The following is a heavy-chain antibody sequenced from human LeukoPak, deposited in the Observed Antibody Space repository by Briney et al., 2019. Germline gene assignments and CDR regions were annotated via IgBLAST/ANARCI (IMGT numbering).Heavy chain of an antibody. D-gene: IGHD6-19*01. Sequence: PSETLSLTCAVYGGSFSGYYWSWIRQPPGKGLEWIGEINHSGSTNYNPSLKSRVTISVGTSKNQFSLKLSSVTAADTAVYYCARDTVAGNFDYWGQGTLVTVSS. J-gene: IGHJ4*02. V-gene: IGHV4-34*01. CDR1: GGSFSGYY. CDR2: INHSGST. CDR3: ARDTVAGNFDY.